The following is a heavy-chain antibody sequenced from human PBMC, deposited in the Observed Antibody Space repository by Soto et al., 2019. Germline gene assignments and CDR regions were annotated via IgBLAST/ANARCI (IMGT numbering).Heavy chain of an antibody. J-gene: IGHJ2*01. CDR3: VREPSRGNEWARYVDL. Sequence: EVQLVESGGGLVQPGGSLRLSCAASGFSLYNYAMDWVRQAPGQGLEWVSYISLSSANIHYADSVRGRFTVSRDNAKNSLDLQMNSLRAEDTAVYCCVREPSRGNEWARYVDLWGRGTLVTVSS. D-gene: IGHD1-1*01. V-gene: IGHV3-48*01. CDR2: ISLSSANI. CDR1: GFSLYNYA.